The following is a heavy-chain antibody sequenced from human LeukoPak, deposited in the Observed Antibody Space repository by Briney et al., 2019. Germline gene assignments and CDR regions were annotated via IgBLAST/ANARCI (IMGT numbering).Heavy chain of an antibody. CDR3: AKDPQQWLVQGFDP. D-gene: IGHD6-19*01. V-gene: IGHV3-23*01. J-gene: IGHJ5*02. CDR1: GFPFSSYA. Sequence: GGSLRLSCAASGFPFSSYAMSWVRQAPGKGLEWVSAISGSGGSTYYADSVKGRFTISRDNSKNTLYLQMNSLRAEDTAVYYCAKDPQQWLVQGFDPWGQGTLVTVSS. CDR2: ISGSGGST.